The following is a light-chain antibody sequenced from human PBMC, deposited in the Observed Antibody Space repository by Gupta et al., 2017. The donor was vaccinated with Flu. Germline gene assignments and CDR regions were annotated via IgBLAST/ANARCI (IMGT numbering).Light chain of an antibody. J-gene: IGLJ2*01. Sequence: QSVLTQPPSVSGAPGQRVTISCTGSSSIVGGGYYVLLYQQLPVTAPKLLIYGNRNRRSGGPYRFSGSKSVTSASVAITGLQAEDEADYYCQSYYSSLSGVVFGGGTKLTVL. CDR1: SSIVGGGYY. CDR3: QSYYSSLSGVV. CDR2: GNR. V-gene: IGLV1-40*01.